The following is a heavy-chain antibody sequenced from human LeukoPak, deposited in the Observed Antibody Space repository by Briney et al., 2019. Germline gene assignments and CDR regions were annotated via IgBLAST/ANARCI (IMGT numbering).Heavy chain of an antibody. CDR2: ITSSGTHI. J-gene: IGHJ4*02. Sequence: GGSLRLSCAASGFTVSSNYMSWVRQAPGKGLEWVSSITSSGTHIYYADSVKGRFTISRDNAKNSLYLQMSSLSAGDTAVYYCASTLTAVRGVILGYWGQGTLVTVSS. CDR3: ASTLTAVRGVILGY. D-gene: IGHD3-10*01. V-gene: IGHV3-21*01. CDR1: GFTVSSNY.